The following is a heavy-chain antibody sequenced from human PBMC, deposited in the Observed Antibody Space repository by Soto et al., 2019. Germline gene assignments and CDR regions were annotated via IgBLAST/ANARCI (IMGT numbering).Heavy chain of an antibody. V-gene: IGHV1-3*01. CDR2: INAGNGNT. D-gene: IGHD2-15*01. CDR1: GYTFTSYA. CDR3: ARGVAGIVAGMDV. Sequence: QVQLVQSGAEVKKPGASVKVSCKASGYTFTSYAMHWVRQAPGQRLEWMGGINAGNGNTKYSQKFQGRVTITRDTSASTAYMELSSLRSEDKAVYYWARGVAGIVAGMDVWGKGTTVTVSS. J-gene: IGHJ6*04.